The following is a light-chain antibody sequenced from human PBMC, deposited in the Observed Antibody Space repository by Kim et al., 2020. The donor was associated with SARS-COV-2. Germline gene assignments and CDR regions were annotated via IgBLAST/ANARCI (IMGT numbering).Light chain of an antibody. CDR1: QDISTW. CDR2: AAS. V-gene: IGKV1-12*01. J-gene: IGKJ4*01. CDR3: QQADSVPLT. Sequence: ASLGDRVTITCRASQDISTWLAWYQQKPGKAPKLLIYAASRLHSGVPSRFSGSGSGTDFTLTISSLQPEDFATYFCQQADSVPLTFAGGTKVEIK.